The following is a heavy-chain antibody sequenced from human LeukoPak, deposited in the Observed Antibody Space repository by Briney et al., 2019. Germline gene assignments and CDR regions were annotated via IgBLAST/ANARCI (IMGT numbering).Heavy chain of an antibody. D-gene: IGHD2-2*01. V-gene: IGHV3-23*01. CDR1: AFTFSNYG. Sequence: PGGTLRLSCAASAFTFSNYGMSWVRQAPGKGLEWVSSISGSGGSTYYADSVKGRFTISRDNSKNTLYLQMNSLRAEDTAVYYCAKLEDDIVVVAAALFDYWGQGTLVTVSS. CDR2: ISGSGGST. J-gene: IGHJ4*02. CDR3: AKLEDDIVVVAAALFDY.